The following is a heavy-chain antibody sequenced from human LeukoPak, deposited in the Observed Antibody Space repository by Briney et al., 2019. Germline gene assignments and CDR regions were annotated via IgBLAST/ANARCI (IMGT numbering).Heavy chain of an antibody. Sequence: GGSLRLSCAASGFTFSTYEMHWVRQAPGKGLEWVSDISSSGSTVYYADSVKGRFSTSRDNAKNFLYLQMHSLRAEDTAVYYCSLLAVASPQDYWGQGTLVTVSS. D-gene: IGHD6-19*01. J-gene: IGHJ4*02. CDR2: ISSSGSTV. V-gene: IGHV3-48*03. CDR1: GFTFSTYE. CDR3: SLLAVASPQDY.